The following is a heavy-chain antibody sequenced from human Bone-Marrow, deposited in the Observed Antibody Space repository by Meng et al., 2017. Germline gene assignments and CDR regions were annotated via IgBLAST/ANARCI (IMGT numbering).Heavy chain of an antibody. V-gene: IGHV1-2*06. CDR3: ARDLGLFPYSYGMDV. CDR1: GYTFTGYY. Sequence: ASVKVSCKASGYTFTGYYMHWVRQAPGQGLEWMGRINPNSGGTNYAQKFQGRVTMTRDTSISTAYMELGRLRSDDTAVYYCARDLGLFPYSYGMDVWGQGTTVTVSS. D-gene: IGHD2-21*01. J-gene: IGHJ6*02. CDR2: INPNSGGT.